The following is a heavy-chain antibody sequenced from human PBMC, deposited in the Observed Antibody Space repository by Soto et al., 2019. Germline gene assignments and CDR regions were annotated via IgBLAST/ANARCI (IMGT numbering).Heavy chain of an antibody. Sequence: QVQLQESGPGLVKPSETLSLTCTVSGDSISSYYWSWIRQPPGKGPEWIGCIHYSGSTYYNPSLKSRVTILLDTSKNQFSLKLNSMTAADTAVYYCASLSTGGLLKYWGQGTLVTVSS. CDR2: IHYSGST. V-gene: IGHV4-59*01. D-gene: IGHD3-16*01. CDR1: GDSISSYY. CDR3: ASLSTGGLLKY. J-gene: IGHJ4*02.